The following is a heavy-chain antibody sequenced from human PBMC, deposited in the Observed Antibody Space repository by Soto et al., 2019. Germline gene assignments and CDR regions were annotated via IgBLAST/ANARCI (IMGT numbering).Heavy chain of an antibody. V-gene: IGHV4-30-2*01. Sequence: QLQLQESGSGLVKPSQTLSLTCAVSGGSISSGGYSWSWIRQPPGKGLEWIGYIYHSGSTYYNPSRKGRVTKSVDGSTNQCSLKPRSVNAADTAVYYCARVRPQDCGGDCYFDYWGQGTLVTVSS. D-gene: IGHD2-21*02. J-gene: IGHJ4*02. CDR2: IYHSGST. CDR3: ARVRPQDCGGDCYFDY. CDR1: GGSISSGGYS.